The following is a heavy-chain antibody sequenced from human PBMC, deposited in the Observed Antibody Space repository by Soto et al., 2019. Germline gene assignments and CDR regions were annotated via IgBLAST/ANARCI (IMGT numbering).Heavy chain of an antibody. V-gene: IGHV3-21*01. CDR2: ISSSSSYI. CDR3: AGQISTCCCFDY. D-gene: IGHD2-2*01. CDR1: GFTFSSYS. Sequence: EVQLVESGGGLVKPGGSLRLSCAASGFTFSSYSMNWVRQAPGKGLEWVSSISSSSSYIYYADSVKGRFTISRDNAKNSLYLQMNSLRAEDTAVYYCAGQISTCCCFDYWGQGTLVTVSS. J-gene: IGHJ4*02.